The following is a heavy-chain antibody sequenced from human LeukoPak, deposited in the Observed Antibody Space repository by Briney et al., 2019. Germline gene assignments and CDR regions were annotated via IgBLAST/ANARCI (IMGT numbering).Heavy chain of an antibody. CDR3: ARGVRYCSGGKCYSNTLTYMDV. D-gene: IGHD2-15*01. CDR2: ISSSSSYI. V-gene: IGHV3-21*01. Sequence: GGSLRLSCAASGFTFSSYSMNWVRPAPGKGLEWVSSISSSSSYIYYADSVMGRFTISRDNARNSLSLHMNSLRAEDTAVYYCARGVRYCSGGKCYSNTLTYMDVWGKGTTVTVSS. J-gene: IGHJ6*03. CDR1: GFTFSSYS.